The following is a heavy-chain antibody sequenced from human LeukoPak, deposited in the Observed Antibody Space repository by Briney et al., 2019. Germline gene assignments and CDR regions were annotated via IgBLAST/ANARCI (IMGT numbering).Heavy chain of an antibody. J-gene: IGHJ5*02. D-gene: IGHD1-26*01. CDR2: VYHSGST. CDR1: GGSITNYY. Sequence: SETLSLTCTVSGGSITNYYWSWIRQPPGEGLEWIGYVYHSGSTNYNPSHKSRVTVSVDMAKNQISLKMSSVTAADTAVYYCARSRYSGSSNWFDPWGQGTLVTVSS. V-gene: IGHV4-59*01. CDR3: ARSRYSGSSNWFDP.